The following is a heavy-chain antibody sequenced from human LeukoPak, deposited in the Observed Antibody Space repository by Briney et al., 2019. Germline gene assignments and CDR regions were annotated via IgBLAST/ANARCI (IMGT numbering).Heavy chain of an antibody. CDR3: VRDLILVWTPGDDFDF. CDR1: GFAFSTYW. D-gene: IGHD3-16*01. CDR2: INEDATTI. J-gene: IGHJ4*02. Sequence: GGSLRLSCAASGFAFSTYWMHWVRQAPGKGLEWVSRINEDATTITYADSVKGRFIISRDNSKKSLYLQMNNLRAEDTAVYYCVRDLILVWTPGDDFDFWGQGTLVIVSS. V-gene: IGHV3-74*01.